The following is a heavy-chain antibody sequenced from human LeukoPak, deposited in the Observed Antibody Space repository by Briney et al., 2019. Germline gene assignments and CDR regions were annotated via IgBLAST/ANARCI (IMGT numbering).Heavy chain of an antibody. D-gene: IGHD5-18*01. CDR1: GFTFSSYA. V-gene: IGHV3-23*01. CDR2: ISGSGGST. Sequence: GGSLRLSCAASGFTFSSYAMSWVRQAPGKGLEWVSAISGSGGSTHYADSVKGRFTISRDNSKNTLYLQMNSLRAEDTAVYYCAKDQRYSYGYIDYWGQGTLVTVSS. J-gene: IGHJ4*02. CDR3: AKDQRYSYGYIDY.